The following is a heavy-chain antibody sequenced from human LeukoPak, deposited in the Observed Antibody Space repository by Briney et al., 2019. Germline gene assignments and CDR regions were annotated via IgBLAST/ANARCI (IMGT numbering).Heavy chain of an antibody. CDR1: GGSISSYY. V-gene: IGHV4-59*08. CDR3: ARHVPQPPRVYGDSPREVDY. CDR2: IYYSGST. J-gene: IGHJ4*02. Sequence: SETLSLTCTVSGGSISSYYWSWIRQPPGKGLEWIGYIYYSGSTKYNPSLKSRVTISVDTSKNQFSLKLSSVTAADTAVYYCARHVPQPPRVYGDSPREVDYWGQGTLVTVSS. D-gene: IGHD4-17*01.